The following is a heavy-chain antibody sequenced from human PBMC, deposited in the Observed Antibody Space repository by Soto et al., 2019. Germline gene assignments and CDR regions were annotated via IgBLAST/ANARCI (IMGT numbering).Heavy chain of an antibody. J-gene: IGHJ4*02. CDR1: GFTFSSYW. V-gene: IGHV3-7*01. CDR3: ARGDPSSNHHYYIPRIFDY. D-gene: IGHD6-13*01. CDR2: IKQDGSEK. Sequence: EVQLVESGGGLVQPGGSLRLSCAASGFTFSSYWMSWVRQAPGKGLEWVANIKQDGSEKYYVDSVKGRFTISRDNAKNSLYLQMNSLRAEDTAVYYCARGDPSSNHHYYIPRIFDYWGQGTLVTVSS.